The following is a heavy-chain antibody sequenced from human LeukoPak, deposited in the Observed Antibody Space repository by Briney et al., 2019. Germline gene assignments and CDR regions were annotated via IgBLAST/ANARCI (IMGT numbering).Heavy chain of an antibody. V-gene: IGHV1-8*01. D-gene: IGHD3-10*01. CDR2: MNPNSGNT. CDR1: GYTFTSYD. CDR3: ARGVGLLWFGELLRPLDY. Sequence: ASVKVSCKASGYTFTSYDINWVRQATGQGLEWMGWMNPNSGNTGYAQKFQGRVTMTRNTSISTAYMELSSLRSEDTAVYYCARGVGLLWFGELLRPLDYWGQGTLVTVSS. J-gene: IGHJ4*02.